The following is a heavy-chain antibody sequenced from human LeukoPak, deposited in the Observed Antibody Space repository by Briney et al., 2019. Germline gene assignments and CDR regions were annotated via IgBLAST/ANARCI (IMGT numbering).Heavy chain of an antibody. Sequence: SQTLSLTCAISGDSVSSNSAAWNWIRQSPSRGLEWLGRTYYRSKWYNDYAVSVKSRITINPDTSKNQFSLKLSSVTAADTAVYYCARSGRYYYGSGSYPFDYWGQGTLVTVSS. J-gene: IGHJ4*02. V-gene: IGHV6-1*01. CDR2: TYYRSKWYN. D-gene: IGHD3-10*01. CDR3: ARSGRYYYGSGSYPFDY. CDR1: GDSVSSNSAA.